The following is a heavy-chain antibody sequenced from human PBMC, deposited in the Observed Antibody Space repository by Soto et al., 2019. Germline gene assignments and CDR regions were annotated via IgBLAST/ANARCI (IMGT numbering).Heavy chain of an antibody. V-gene: IGHV1-69*01. D-gene: IGHD6-13*01. Sequence: QVQLVQSGAEVKKPGSSVKVSCKASGGTFSSYAISWVRQAPGQGLEWMGGIIPIFGTANYAQKFQGRVTITADESTSTAYMELSSLRSEDTAVYYCARDYSSSPARHQLGRYNWFDPWGQGTLVTVSS. CDR2: IIPIFGTA. J-gene: IGHJ5*02. CDR3: ARDYSSSPARHQLGRYNWFDP. CDR1: GGTFSSYA.